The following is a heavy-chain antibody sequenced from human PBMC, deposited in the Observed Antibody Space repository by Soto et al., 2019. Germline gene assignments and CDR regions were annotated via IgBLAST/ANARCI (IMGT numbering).Heavy chain of an antibody. CDR2: IYYSGST. D-gene: IGHD6-19*01. V-gene: IGHV4-39*01. CDR1: GGSISSSSYY. J-gene: IGHJ2*01. CDR3: ARAYSSGWSEGAGHFDL. Sequence: QLQLQESGPGLVKPSETLSLTCTVSGGSISSSSYYWGWIRQPPGKGLEWIGSIYYSGSTYYHPTLKRRVIISVDTSRNQFSLKLSSVTAADTAVYYCARAYSSGWSEGAGHFDLWGRGTPVTVSS.